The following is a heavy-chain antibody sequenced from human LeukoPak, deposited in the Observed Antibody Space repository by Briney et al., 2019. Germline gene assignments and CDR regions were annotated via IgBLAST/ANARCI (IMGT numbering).Heavy chain of an antibody. CDR3: ARVPINIYCSGGSCYSRLNYYYYYMDV. CDR1: GGSFSGYY. D-gene: IGHD2-15*01. J-gene: IGHJ6*03. V-gene: IGHV4-34*01. CDR2: INHSGST. Sequence: SETLSLTCAVYGGSFSGYYWSWIRQPPGKGLEWIGEINHSGSTNYNPSLKSRVTISVDTSKSQFSLKLSSVTAADTAVYYCARVPINIYCSGGSCYSRLNYYYYYMDVWGKGTTVTVSS.